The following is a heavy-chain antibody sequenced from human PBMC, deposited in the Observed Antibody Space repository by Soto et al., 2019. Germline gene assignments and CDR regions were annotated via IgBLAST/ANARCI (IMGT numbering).Heavy chain of an antibody. D-gene: IGHD3-16*01. CDR3: ARGDYVWGSYTKFGGSYGMDV. V-gene: IGHV1-69*13. CDR1: GGTFSSYA. J-gene: IGHJ6*02. Sequence: SVKVSCKASGGTFSSYAISWVRQAPGQGLEWMGGIIPIFGTANYAQKFQGRVTITADESTSTAYMELSSLRSEDTAVYYCARGDYVWGSYTKFGGSYGMDVWGQGTTVTVSS. CDR2: IIPIFGTA.